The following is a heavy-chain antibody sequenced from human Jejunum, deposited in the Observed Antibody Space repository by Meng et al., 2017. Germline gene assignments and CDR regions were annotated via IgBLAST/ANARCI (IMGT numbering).Heavy chain of an antibody. D-gene: IGHD2-21*02. CDR2: VSDSNGKK. V-gene: IGHV1-18*01. J-gene: IGHJ4*02. Sequence: ASVKVSCKPSGYTFYLYGINWVRQAPGQGLEWMGWVSDSNGKKKYAQKFQGRVTMTTDTSTSTAYMEVTSLTFDDTAVYYCARQYCGGDCYSREFDYWGQGTPVTVSS. CDR1: GYTFYLYG. CDR3: ARQYCGGDCYSREFDY.